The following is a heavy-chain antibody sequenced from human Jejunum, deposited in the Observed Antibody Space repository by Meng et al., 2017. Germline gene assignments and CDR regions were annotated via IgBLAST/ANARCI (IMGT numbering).Heavy chain of an antibody. J-gene: IGHJ4*02. CDR2: IYYSGAT. V-gene: IGHV4-30-4*01. Sequence: QVQLQESGPGLVKPSQTLSLTCTVSGGSINTGDYYWSWIRQPPGKGLEWIGYIYYSGATYSNPSLKSRATISIDTSKNQFSLRLTSVTAADTAVYYCVREKRRTYYFDYWGQGTLVTVSS. CDR3: VREKRRTYYFDY. CDR1: GGSINTGDYY. D-gene: IGHD3-16*01.